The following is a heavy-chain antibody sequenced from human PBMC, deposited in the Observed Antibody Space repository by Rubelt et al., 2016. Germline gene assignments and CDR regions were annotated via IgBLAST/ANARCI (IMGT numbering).Heavy chain of an antibody. J-gene: IGHJ4*02. Sequence: QITLKESGPTLVKPTQTLTLTCTFSGFSLSTSGVGVGWIRQPPGKALEWLALIYWDDDKRYSPSLKSRLGRTKDTSKNQVVLTMTNMDTVDTATSYCAHRVLWFGEPEFDYWGQGNMVTVSS. V-gene: IGHV2-5*02. CDR1: GFSLSTSGVG. CDR3: AHRVLWFGEPEFDY. D-gene: IGHD3-10*01. CDR2: IYWDDDK.